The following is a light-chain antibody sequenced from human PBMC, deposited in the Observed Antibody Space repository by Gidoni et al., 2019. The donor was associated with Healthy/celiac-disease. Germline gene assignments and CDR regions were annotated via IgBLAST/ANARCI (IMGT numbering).Light chain of an antibody. CDR1: QSVSSY. CDR2: DAS. J-gene: IGKJ2*01. Sequence: EIVLTQSPATLSLSPRERATLSCRASQSVSSYLAWYQQKPGQAPRLLIYDASNRATGIPARFSGSGSGTDFTLTISSLEPEDFAVYYCQQRSNWPPYTFGQXTKLEIK. V-gene: IGKV3-11*01. CDR3: QQRSNWPPYT.